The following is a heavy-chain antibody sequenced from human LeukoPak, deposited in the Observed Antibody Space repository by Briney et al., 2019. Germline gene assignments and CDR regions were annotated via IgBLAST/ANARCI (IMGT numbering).Heavy chain of an antibody. Sequence: GGSLRLSCAASGFTFSNYAMTWVRQAPGKGLEWVSAISRSGGGTYYANSVKGRFTISRDNAKNSLYLQMNSLRAEDTAVYYCARGGESGSYSDYWGQGTLVTVSS. D-gene: IGHD1-26*01. V-gene: IGHV3-23*01. CDR3: ARGGESGSYSDY. CDR2: ISRSGGGT. J-gene: IGHJ4*02. CDR1: GFTFSNYA.